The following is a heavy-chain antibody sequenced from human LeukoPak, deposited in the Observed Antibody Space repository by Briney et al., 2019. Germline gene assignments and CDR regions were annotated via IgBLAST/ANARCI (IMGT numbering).Heavy chain of an antibody. CDR1: GYTFTSYY. D-gene: IGHD3-16*01. Sequence: ASVKVSCKASGYTFTSYYMHWVRQAPGQGLEWMGIINPLSGSTSYAQKFQGRVTMTTDTSTSTVYMELSSLRSEDTAVYYCARGGVPTAPTPGFDYWGQGTLVTVSS. CDR3: ARGGVPTAPTPGFDY. CDR2: INPLSGST. V-gene: IGHV1-46*01. J-gene: IGHJ4*02.